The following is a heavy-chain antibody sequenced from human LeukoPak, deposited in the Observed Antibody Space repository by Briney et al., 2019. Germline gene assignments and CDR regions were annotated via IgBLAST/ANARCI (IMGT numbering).Heavy chain of an antibody. V-gene: IGHV1-18*01. CDR1: GYTFTSYG. J-gene: IGHJ4*02. CDR3: ARDKSGWDLDY. Sequence: GASVKVSCKASGYTFTSYGISWVRQAPGQGLEWMGWISAYNGNTNYAQKLQGRVTMTTDTSTSTVCMELSSLRSEDTAVYYCARDKSGWDLDYWGQGTLVTVSS. D-gene: IGHD6-19*01. CDR2: ISAYNGNT.